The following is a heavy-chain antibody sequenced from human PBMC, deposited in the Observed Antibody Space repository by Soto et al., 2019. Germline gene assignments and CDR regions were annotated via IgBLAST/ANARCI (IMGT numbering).Heavy chain of an antibody. CDR1: GGSISSGGYS. D-gene: IGHD6-6*01. CDR2: IYHSGTT. J-gene: IGHJ4*02. V-gene: IGHV4-39*06. Sequence: PSETLSLTCAVSGGSISSGGYSWSWIRQPPGKGLEWIGTIYHSGTTYYNPSLMSRVTMSVDTSKNQFPLKVTSATAADTAVYFCVRAYGRSSCLFDSWGQGTLVTVSS. CDR3: VRAYGRSSCLFDS.